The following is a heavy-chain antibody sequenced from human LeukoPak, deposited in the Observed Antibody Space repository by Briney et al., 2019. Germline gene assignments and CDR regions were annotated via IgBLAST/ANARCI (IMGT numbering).Heavy chain of an antibody. D-gene: IGHD5/OR15-5a*01. V-gene: IGHV3-30*02. CDR3: AKQVYGETGYFDY. J-gene: IGHJ4*02. CDR1: GFVFSSYG. CDR2: IRYDGSNK. Sequence: GGSLRLSCAASGFVFSSYGMHWVRQAPGKGLEWVAFIRYDGSNKFYADSVKGRFTISGDNSKNTLYLQTNSLRAGDTALYYCAKQVYGETGYFDYWGQGTLVTVPS.